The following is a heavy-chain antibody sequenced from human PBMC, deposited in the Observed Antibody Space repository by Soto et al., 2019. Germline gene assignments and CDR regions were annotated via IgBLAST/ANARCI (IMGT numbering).Heavy chain of an antibody. CDR2: IYTSGST. V-gene: IGHV4-4*07. J-gene: IGHJ4*02. D-gene: IGHD3-22*01. CDR3: ARGPAGYYYGSSGYSGFDY. CDR1: GGSISSYY. Sequence: SETLSLTCTVSGGSISSYYWSWIRQPAGKGLEWIGRIYTSGSTNYNPSLKSRVTMSVDTSKNQFSLKLSSVTAADTAVYYCARGPAGYYYGSSGYSGFDYWGQGTLVTVSS.